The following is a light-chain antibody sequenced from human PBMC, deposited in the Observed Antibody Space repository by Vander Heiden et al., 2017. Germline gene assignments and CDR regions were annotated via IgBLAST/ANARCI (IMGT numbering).Light chain of an antibody. CDR1: NSNIGSNN. Sequence: QSVLTQPPPASGTPGQRVTIFCSGSNSNIGSNNVNWYQQLPGTAPKLLIQSNNQRPSGVPDRFSGSKSGTSASLAISGLQSEDEADYYCAVWDDSLNGPVFGGGTKLTVL. J-gene: IGLJ3*02. CDR2: SNN. V-gene: IGLV1-44*01. CDR3: AVWDDSLNGPV.